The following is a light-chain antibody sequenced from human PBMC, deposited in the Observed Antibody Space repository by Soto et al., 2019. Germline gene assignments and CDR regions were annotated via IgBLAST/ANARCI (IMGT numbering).Light chain of an antibody. Sequence: QSVLTQPRSVSGSPGQSVTISCTGTSSDVGGYNFVSWYQQYPGKAPKLTIYDVSKRPSGVPDRFSGSKPGNTASLTISGLQAADEADYYCCSYAGSYTYLFGSGTKFTVL. CDR1: SSDVGGYNF. J-gene: IGLJ1*01. V-gene: IGLV2-11*01. CDR2: DVS. CDR3: CSYAGSYTYL.